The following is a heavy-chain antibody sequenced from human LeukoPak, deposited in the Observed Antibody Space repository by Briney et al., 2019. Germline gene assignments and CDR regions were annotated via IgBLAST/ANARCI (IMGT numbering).Heavy chain of an antibody. CDR1: GFTFSSYA. CDR3: ATPLYDFWSGYYTGGVEY. J-gene: IGHJ4*02. V-gene: IGHV3-23*01. D-gene: IGHD3-3*01. Sequence: QPGGSLRLSCAASGFTFSSYAMSWVRQAPGKGLEWVSAISGSGGSTYYADSVKGRFTISRDNSKNTLYLQMNSLRAEDTAVYYCATPLYDFWSGYYTGGVEYWGQGTLVTVSS. CDR2: ISGSGGST.